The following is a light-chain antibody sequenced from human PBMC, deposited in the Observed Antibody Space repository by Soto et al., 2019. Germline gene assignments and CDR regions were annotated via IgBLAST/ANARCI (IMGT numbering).Light chain of an antibody. J-gene: IGKJ5*01. CDR2: GAS. V-gene: IGKV3-20*01. CDR3: HQYATSPT. Sequence: EIVLTQSPGTLSLSPGERATLSCRASQSVSSTFFAWYQEKPGQAPRLLIYGASIRATGIPDRFSGSGSGTDFTLTISRLEPEDFAVFFCHQYATSPTFGQGTRLEIK. CDR1: QSVSSTF.